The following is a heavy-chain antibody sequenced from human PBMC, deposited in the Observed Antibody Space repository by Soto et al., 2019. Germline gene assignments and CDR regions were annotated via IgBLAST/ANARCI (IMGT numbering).Heavy chain of an antibody. V-gene: IGHV1-69*01. Sequence: QVQLVQSGAEVKKPGSSGKVFCKASGGTFSNYTISWVRQAPGQGLEWMGGIIPVFGTTDYEQKFQGRVTITADGSTSTAYMKLSSLRSADTAVYYCARSSPYIVVRKPTGNQDYYGMDVLGQGTTVTVSS. CDR2: IIPVFGTT. J-gene: IGHJ6*02. CDR1: GGTFSNYT. D-gene: IGHD2-2*01. CDR3: ARSSPYIVVRKPTGNQDYYGMDV.